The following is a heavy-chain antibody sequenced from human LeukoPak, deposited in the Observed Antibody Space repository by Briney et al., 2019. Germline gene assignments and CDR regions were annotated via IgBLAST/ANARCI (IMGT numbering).Heavy chain of an antibody. CDR2: IYTSGST. D-gene: IGHD7-27*01. CDR1: GGSISSGSYY. Sequence: SETLSLTCTVSGGSISSGSYYWSWIRQPAGKGLEWIGRIYTSGSTNYNPSLKSRVTISVDTSKNQFSLKLSSVTAADTAVYCCARSSGDFDYWGQGTLVTVSS. V-gene: IGHV4-61*02. CDR3: ARSSGDFDY. J-gene: IGHJ4*02.